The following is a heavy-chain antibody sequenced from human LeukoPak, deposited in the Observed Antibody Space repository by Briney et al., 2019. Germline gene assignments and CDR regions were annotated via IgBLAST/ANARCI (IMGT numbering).Heavy chain of an antibody. CDR3: TRGQQLVGD. J-gene: IGHJ4*02. V-gene: IGHV3-74*01. Sequence: PGGSLRLSCAASGFTFSSYWMHWFRQAPGKGLVWVSRINPDGGSTAYADSVKGRFTISRDNAKNTLYLQMNSLRVEDTAAYYCTRGQQLVGDWGQGTLVTVSS. CDR1: GFTFSSYW. D-gene: IGHD6-13*01. CDR2: INPDGGST.